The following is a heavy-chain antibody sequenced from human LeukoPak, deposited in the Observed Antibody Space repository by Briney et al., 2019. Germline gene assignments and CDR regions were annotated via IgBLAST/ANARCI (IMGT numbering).Heavy chain of an antibody. J-gene: IGHJ4*02. D-gene: IGHD5-24*01. Sequence: GGSLRLSCAASGFTFSTYAMTWVRQAPGKGLEWVSGIIPSGHTTYYADSVRGRFTISRDNSRNTLYLQMNSLRAEDTAVYYCAKDDRWLQFCCWGQGTLVTVSA. CDR3: AKDDRWLQFCC. V-gene: IGHV3-23*01. CDR2: IIPSGHTT. CDR1: GFTFSTYA.